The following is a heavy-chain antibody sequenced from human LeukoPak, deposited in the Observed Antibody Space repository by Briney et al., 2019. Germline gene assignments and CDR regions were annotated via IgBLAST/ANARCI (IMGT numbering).Heavy chain of an antibody. CDR1: GFTFSDYY. Sequence: GGSLRLSCAASGFTFSDYYMSWIRQAPGKGLEWVSYISSSGSTIYYADSVKGRFTISRDNATNSLYLQMNSLRAEDTAVYYCARDRYGDYGYYYYYYGMDVWGQGTTVTVSS. V-gene: IGHV3-11*01. D-gene: IGHD4-17*01. CDR3: ARDRYGDYGYYYYYYGMDV. CDR2: ISSSGSTI. J-gene: IGHJ6*02.